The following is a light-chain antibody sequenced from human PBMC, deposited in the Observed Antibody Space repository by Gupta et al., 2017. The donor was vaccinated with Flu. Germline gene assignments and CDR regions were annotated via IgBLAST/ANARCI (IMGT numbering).Light chain of an antibody. CDR1: SSNIGRNF. CDR2: DNA. CDR3: GTWDNSLSTGV. V-gene: IGLV1-51*01. Sequence: QSVLTQPPSVSAAPGQTVTVSCSGSSSNIGRNFVSWYQHLPGTAPRLLIYDNAKRPSGVPDRFSGSKSGTSATLGITGLQTGDEADYYCGTWDNSLSTGVFGGGTRLTVL. J-gene: IGLJ3*02.